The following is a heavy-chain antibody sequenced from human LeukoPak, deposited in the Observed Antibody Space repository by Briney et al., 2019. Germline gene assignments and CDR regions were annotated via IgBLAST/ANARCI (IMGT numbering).Heavy chain of an antibody. CDR2: IYYSGST. CDR3: ARTAGITGTTDAFDI. D-gene: IGHD1-7*01. V-gene: IGHV4-39*01. J-gene: IGHJ3*02. Sequence: SETLSLTCTVSGVSISSSSYYWGWIRQPPGKGLEWIGSIYYSGSTYYNPSLKSRVTISVDTSKNQFSLKLSSVTAADTAVYYCARTAGITGTTDAFDIWGQGTMVTVSS. CDR1: GVSISSSSYY.